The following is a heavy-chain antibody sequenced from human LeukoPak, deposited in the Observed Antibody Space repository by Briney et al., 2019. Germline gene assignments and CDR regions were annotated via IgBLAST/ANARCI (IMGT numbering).Heavy chain of an antibody. CDR1: GYTFTSYA. Sequence: ASVKVSCKASGYTFTSYAMHWVRQAPGQRLEWMGWINAGNGNTKYSQKFQGRVTITGDTSASTAYMELSSLRSEDTAVYYCATAPPGSYYGGLDYWGQGTLVTVSS. CDR2: INAGNGNT. V-gene: IGHV1-3*01. CDR3: ATAPPGSYYGGLDY. D-gene: IGHD1-26*01. J-gene: IGHJ4*02.